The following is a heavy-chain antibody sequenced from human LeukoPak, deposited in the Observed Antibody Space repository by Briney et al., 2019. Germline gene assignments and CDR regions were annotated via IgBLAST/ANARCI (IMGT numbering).Heavy chain of an antibody. CDR3: ARGTTATTVNWASCDP. V-gene: IGHV4-4*07. CDR1: GSSFSNYY. J-gene: IGHJ5*02. CDR2: FYISWST. D-gene: IGHD4-17*01. Sequence: SETLSLTCTVSGSSFSNYYLSWIRQPAGQGLEWIGFFYISWSTNYNPSLETRDTISVDKSRNQFSLNLTSVTAADTAVYYCARGTTATTVNWASCDPWGQGTLVTVSS.